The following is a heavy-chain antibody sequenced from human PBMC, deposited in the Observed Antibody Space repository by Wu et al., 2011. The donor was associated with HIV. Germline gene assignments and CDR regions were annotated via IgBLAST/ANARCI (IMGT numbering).Heavy chain of an antibody. Sequence: LKISCKGSGFGFTSFWIGWLRQMPGKGLEWMGIIYPADSDIRYSPSFQGQVTITADESISTVYLQWSSLKASDTAMYYCARPDIEMVNDGLDIWGQGTMVTVSS. D-gene: IGHD5-24*01. J-gene: IGHJ3*02. CDR3: ARPDIEMVNDGLDI. CDR1: GFGFTSFW. V-gene: IGHV5-51*01. CDR2: IYPADSDI.